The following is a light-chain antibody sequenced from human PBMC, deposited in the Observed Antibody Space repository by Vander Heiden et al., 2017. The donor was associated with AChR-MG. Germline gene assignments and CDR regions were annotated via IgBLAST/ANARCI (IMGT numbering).Light chain of an antibody. CDR3: QQFVSSPWT. Sequence: EIVLTQPPGTLSLSPGARATLPCRASQSVSRSHLGWYQQKPGQAPRLLIYGASGRATGTPDRFSGIGSGTDFTLTISRLGLEDFAVYYFQQFVSSPWTFGRGTKVEIK. J-gene: IGKJ1*01. CDR2: GAS. CDR1: QSVSRSH. V-gene: IGKV3-20*01.